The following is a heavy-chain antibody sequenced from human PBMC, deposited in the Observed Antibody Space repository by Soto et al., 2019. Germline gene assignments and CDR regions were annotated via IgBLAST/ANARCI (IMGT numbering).Heavy chain of an antibody. CDR1: GFTFSSYW. CDR3: ARVACSSTSCYEQNDAFDI. V-gene: IGHV3-7*03. CDR2: IKQDGSEK. J-gene: IGHJ3*02. D-gene: IGHD2-2*01. Sequence: PGGSLRLSCAASGFTFSSYWMSWVRQAPGKGLEWVANIKQDGSEKYYVDSVKGRSTISRDNAKNSLYLQMNSLRAEDTAVYYCARVACSSTSCYEQNDAFDIWGQGTMVTVSS.